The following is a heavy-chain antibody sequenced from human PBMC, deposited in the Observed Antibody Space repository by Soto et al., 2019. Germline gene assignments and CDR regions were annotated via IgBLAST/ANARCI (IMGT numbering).Heavy chain of an antibody. CDR1: GGSVTNDNW. Sequence: QVQLQESGPGLVKPSGTLSLTCAVSGGSVTNDNWWSWVRQPPGKGLEWIGEIYHSGSTNYNPSLKSRVTISIDNSNNQFSLKLNSVTAAHTAVYYCASGGGGGNYWGQGTLVTVSS. CDR3: ASGGGGGNY. CDR2: IYHSGST. V-gene: IGHV4-4*02. D-gene: IGHD3-16*01. J-gene: IGHJ4*02.